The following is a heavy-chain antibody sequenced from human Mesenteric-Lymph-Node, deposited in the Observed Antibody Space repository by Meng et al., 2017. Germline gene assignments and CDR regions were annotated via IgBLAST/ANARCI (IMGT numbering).Heavy chain of an antibody. V-gene: IGHV1-2*06. CDR2: INPNSGGT. J-gene: IGHJ5*02. D-gene: IGHD6-19*01. CDR3: ARRPHGQWLANWFDP. CDR1: GYTFTSYD. Sequence: ASVKVSCKASGYTFTSYDINWVRQATGQGLEWMGQINPNSGGTNYAQNFQGRVTMTRDTSINTAYLELSSLSSDDTAVYYCARRPHGQWLANWFDPWGQGTLVTVSS.